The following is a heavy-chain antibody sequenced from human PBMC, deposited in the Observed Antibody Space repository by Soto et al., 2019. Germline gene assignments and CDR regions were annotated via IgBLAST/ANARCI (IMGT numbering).Heavy chain of an antibody. Sequence: LRLSCAASGFTFSSYGMHWVRQAPGKGLEWVAVIWYDGSNKYYADSVKGRFTISRDNSKNTLYLQMNSLRAEDTAVYYCARENPERAGWLGNWFDPWGQGTLVTVSS. J-gene: IGHJ5*02. D-gene: IGHD3-9*01. V-gene: IGHV3-33*01. CDR2: IWYDGSNK. CDR1: GFTFSSYG. CDR3: ARENPERAGWLGNWFDP.